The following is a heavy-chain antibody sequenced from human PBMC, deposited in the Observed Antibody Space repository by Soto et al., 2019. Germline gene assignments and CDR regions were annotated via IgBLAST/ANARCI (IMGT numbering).Heavy chain of an antibody. CDR2: IYYSGST. D-gene: IGHD7-27*01. J-gene: IGHJ4*02. CDR3: ASRWGSSFDY. CDR1: GGSISSYY. Sequence: PSETLSLTCTVSGGSISSYYWGWIRRPPGKGLEWIGSIYYSGSTYYNPSLKSRVTISVGTSKNQFSLKLSSVTAADTAVYYCASRWGSSFDYWGREPLVTVPS. V-gene: IGHV4-39*01.